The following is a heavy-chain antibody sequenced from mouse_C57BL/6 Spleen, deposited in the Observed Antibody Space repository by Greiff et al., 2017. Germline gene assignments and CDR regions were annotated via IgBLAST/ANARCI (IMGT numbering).Heavy chain of an antibody. CDR1: GYTFTSYW. J-gene: IGHJ2*01. Sequence: QVQLQQPGAELVKPGASVKLSCKASGYTFTSYWMHWVKQRPGRGLEWIGRIDPNSGGTKYNEKFKSKATLTVDKPSSTAYMQLSSLTSADSAVYYCARGDYYDYDDLYYFDYWGQGTTLTVSS. CDR3: ARGDYYDYDDLYYFDY. CDR2: IDPNSGGT. V-gene: IGHV1-72*01. D-gene: IGHD2-4*01.